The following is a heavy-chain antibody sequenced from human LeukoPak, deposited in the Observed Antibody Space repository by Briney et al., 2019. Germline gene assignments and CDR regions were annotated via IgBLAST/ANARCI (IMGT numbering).Heavy chain of an antibody. CDR2: IYPGDSDT. Sequence: GESLKISCHGFVYSFTRYWIGRVRQMPGKGLEWMGIIYPGDSDTRYSPSFQGQVTISADKSISTAYLQWSSLKASDTAMYYCARHGQTGDVFDLGYWGQGTLVTVSS. D-gene: IGHD7-27*01. V-gene: IGHV5-51*01. CDR1: VYSFTRYW. J-gene: IGHJ4*02. CDR3: ARHGQTGDVFDLGY.